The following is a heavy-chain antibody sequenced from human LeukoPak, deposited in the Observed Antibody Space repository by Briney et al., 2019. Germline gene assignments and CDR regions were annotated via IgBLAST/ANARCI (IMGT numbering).Heavy chain of an antibody. CDR3: EKDGYDSGALWVLFDY. CDR1: GFTFSSYA. CDR2: ISGSGGST. V-gene: IGHV3-23*01. J-gene: IGHJ4*02. Sequence: GGSLRLSCAASGFTFSSYAMSWVRQAPGKGLEWVSAISGSGGSTYYADSVKGRFTISRDNSKNTLYLQMNSLRAEDTAVYYWEKDGYDSGALWVLFDYGGQGPLVTVS. D-gene: IGHD3-22*01.